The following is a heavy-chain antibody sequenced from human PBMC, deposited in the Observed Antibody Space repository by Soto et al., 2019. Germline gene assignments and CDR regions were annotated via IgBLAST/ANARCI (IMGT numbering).Heavy chain of an antibody. CDR2: ISHSGIT. Sequence: TLSLTCAVSGGSIASANWWTWVRQPPGGGLEWIGEISHSGITNYKASLKSRVTMSVDKTKNDVSLKLTSVTAADTAVYYCARVLRGWFDPWGQGTPVTVSS. CDR3: ARVLRGWFDP. J-gene: IGHJ5*02. CDR1: GGSIASANW. V-gene: IGHV4-4*02.